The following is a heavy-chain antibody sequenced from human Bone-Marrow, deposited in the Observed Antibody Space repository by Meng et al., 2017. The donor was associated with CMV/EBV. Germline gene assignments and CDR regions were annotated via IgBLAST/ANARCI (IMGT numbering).Heavy chain of an antibody. Sequence: SETLSLTCTVSGGSISSSSNYWGWIRQPQGKGLEWIGSIYYSGSTYYNPSLKSRVTISVDTSKNQFTLKLSSVTAADTAVYYCARSNRDIGGATTRSQVFDYWGQGTLVTVSS. CDR2: IYYSGST. CDR3: ARSNRDIGGATTRSQVFDY. J-gene: IGHJ4*02. D-gene: IGHD1-26*01. CDR1: GGSISSSSNY. V-gene: IGHV4-39*01.